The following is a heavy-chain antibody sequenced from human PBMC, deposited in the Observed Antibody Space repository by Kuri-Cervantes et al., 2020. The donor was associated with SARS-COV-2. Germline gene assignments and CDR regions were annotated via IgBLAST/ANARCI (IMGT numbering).Heavy chain of an antibody. D-gene: IGHD6-6*01. CDR3: AKDDYSSSGLPSIRRALYYYYGMDV. CDR2: ISYDGSNK. Sequence: LSLTCAASGFTFSSYAMHWVRRAPGKGLEWVALISYDGSNKYYADSVKGRFTISRDNSKNTLYLQMNSLRAEDTAVYYCAKDDYSSSGLPSIRRALYYYYGMDVWGQGTTVTAP. J-gene: IGHJ6*02. CDR1: GFTFSSYA. V-gene: IGHV3-30*07.